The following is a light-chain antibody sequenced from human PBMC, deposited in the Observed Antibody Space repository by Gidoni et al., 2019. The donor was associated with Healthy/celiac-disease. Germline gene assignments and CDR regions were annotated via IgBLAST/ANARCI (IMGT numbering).Light chain of an antibody. CDR1: QIVSSN. CDR2: GAS. Sequence: IELTQFPANLHVTPGERATLSCRASQIVSSNLAWYQQKPGQAPRSLIYGASTRATGIPARFSGSVSGTEFTLTISSLQSEDFAVYYCQQYNNWPPTFGQGTKVEIK. V-gene: IGKV3-15*01. CDR3: QQYNNWPPT. J-gene: IGKJ1*01.